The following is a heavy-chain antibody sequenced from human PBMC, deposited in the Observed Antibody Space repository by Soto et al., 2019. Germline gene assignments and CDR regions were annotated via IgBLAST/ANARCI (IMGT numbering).Heavy chain of an antibody. V-gene: IGHV3-33*01. CDR2: IWYDGSNK. J-gene: IGHJ6*03. Sequence: GGSLRLSCAASGFAFSSYVMHWVRQAPGKGLEWVAVIWYDGSNKYYADSVKGRFTISRDNSKDTLYLQMNSLRAEDTAVYYCAREGEAASREYYYYMDVWGKGTTVTVS. D-gene: IGHD6-6*01. CDR1: GFAFSSYV. CDR3: AREGEAASREYYYYMDV.